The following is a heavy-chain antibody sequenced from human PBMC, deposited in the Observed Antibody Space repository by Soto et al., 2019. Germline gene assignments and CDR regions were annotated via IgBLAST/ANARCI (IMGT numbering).Heavy chain of an antibody. CDR1: EYSISTYW. CDR2: IYPGDSDS. J-gene: IGHJ6*02. D-gene: IGHD5-18*01. Sequence: SCRVAEYSISTYWIGRVSQMPGKGLEWMGIIYPGDSDSRYSPSFQGQVTISADKSISTAYLQWSSLKASDTAMYYCATPSRLWSNYYYYYGMDVWGQGTTVTVSS. CDR3: ATPSRLWSNYYYYYGMDV. V-gene: IGHV5-51*01.